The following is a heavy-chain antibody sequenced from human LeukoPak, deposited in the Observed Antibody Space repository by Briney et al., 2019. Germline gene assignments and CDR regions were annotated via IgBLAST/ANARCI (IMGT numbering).Heavy chain of an antibody. CDR2: INPSGGST. CDR1: GYTFTSYY. J-gene: IGHJ5*02. Sequence: ASVKVSCKASGYTFTSYYMHWVRQAPGQGLEWMGIINPSGGSTSYAQKYQGRVTMTRDTSTSTVYMELSSLRSEDTAVYYCARDKGTVTTENWFDPWGQGTLVTVSS. V-gene: IGHV1-46*01. CDR3: ARDKGTVTTENWFDP. D-gene: IGHD4-17*01.